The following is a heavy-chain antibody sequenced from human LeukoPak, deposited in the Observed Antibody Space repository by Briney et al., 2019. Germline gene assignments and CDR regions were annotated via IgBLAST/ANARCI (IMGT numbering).Heavy chain of an antibody. J-gene: IGHJ3*02. CDR2: ISYDGSNK. CDR1: GLPLSSYG. D-gene: IGHD1-26*01. Sequence: GGPLSLSCEAPGLPLSSYGMTWVRQAPGKGRGWVAVISYDGSNKYYADSVKGRFTISRDNSKNTLYLQMNSLRAEDTAVYYCAKGIVGASDAFDIWGQGTMVTVSS. V-gene: IGHV3-30*18. CDR3: AKGIVGASDAFDI.